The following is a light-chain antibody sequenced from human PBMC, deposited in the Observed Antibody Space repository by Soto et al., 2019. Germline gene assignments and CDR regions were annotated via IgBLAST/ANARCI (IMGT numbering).Light chain of an antibody. CDR3: SSYTSSSTLEDV. Sequence: QSALTQPASVSGSPGQSITISCTGTSSDVGGYNYVSWYQQHPGKDPKLMIYEVSNRPSGVSNRFSGSKSGNTASLTISGLQAEDEADYYCSSYTSSSTLEDVFGTGTKVTVL. V-gene: IGLV2-14*01. CDR2: EVS. CDR1: SSDVGGYNY. J-gene: IGLJ1*01.